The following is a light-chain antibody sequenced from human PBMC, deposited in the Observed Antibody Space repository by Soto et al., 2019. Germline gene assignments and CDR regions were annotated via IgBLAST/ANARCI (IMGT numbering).Light chain of an antibody. CDR2: LEGSGSY. CDR1: SGHSSYI. V-gene: IGLV4-60*02. CDR3: ETWDSNTRV. J-gene: IGLJ3*02. Sequence: QSVLTQSSSASASLGSSVKLTCTLTSGHSSYIIAWHQQQAGKAPRYLMKLEGSGSYNKGSGVPDRFSGSSSGADRYLTISNLQFEDEDDYYCETWDSNTRVFGGGTELTVL.